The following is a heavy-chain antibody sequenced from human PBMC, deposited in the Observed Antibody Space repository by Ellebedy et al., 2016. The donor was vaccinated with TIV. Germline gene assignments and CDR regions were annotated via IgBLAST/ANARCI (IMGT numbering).Heavy chain of an antibody. D-gene: IGHD5-18*01. Sequence: ASVKVSXKASGYTFTSYYMHWVRQAPGQGLEWMGIINPSGGSTSYAQKFQGRVTMTRDTSTSTVYMELSSLRSEDTAVYYCARDNYRSRGYSYGYYFDYWGQGTLVTVSS. CDR2: INPSGGST. CDR3: ARDNYRSRGYSYGYYFDY. CDR1: GYTFTSYY. J-gene: IGHJ4*02. V-gene: IGHV1-46*01.